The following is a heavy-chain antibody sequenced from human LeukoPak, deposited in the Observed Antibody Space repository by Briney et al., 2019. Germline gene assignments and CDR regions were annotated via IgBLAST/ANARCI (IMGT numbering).Heavy chain of an antibody. V-gene: IGHV3-30*04. CDR1: GFTFSSYA. CDR3: ARDVGGVINSLDY. D-gene: IGHD3-10*01. J-gene: IGHJ4*02. Sequence: TGGSLRLSCAASGFTFSSYAMHWVRQAPGKGLEWVAVISYDGSNKYYADSVKGRFTISRDNSKNTLYLQMNSLRAKDTAVYYCARDVGGVINSLDYWGQGTLVTVSS. CDR2: ISYDGSNK.